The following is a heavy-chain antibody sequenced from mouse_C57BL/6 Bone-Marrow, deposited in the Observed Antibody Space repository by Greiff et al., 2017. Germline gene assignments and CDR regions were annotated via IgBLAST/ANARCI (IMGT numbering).Heavy chain of an antibody. CDR3: ARLRYPPYAMDY. V-gene: IGHV14-2*01. J-gene: IGHJ4*01. CDR2: IDPEDGET. D-gene: IGHD1-1*01. CDR1: GFNITDYY. Sequence: VQLQQSGAELVKPGASVKLSCTASGFNITDYYMHWVKQRTEQGLEWIGRIDPEDGETKYAPKFQGKATITADTSSHTAYLQLSSLTSEDTAVYYCARLRYPPYAMDYWGQGTSVTVSS.